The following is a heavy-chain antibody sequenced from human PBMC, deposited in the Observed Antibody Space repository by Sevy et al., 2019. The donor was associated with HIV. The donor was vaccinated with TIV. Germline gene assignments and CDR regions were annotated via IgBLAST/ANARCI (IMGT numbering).Heavy chain of an antibody. CDR2: IFPDDSET. Sequence: GESLKISCKGSGYSFTSHCIGWVRHMPGKGLEWMGMIFPDDSETRYSPSFQGQVTFSADKSINTAYLQWGSLKASDTAMYYCATSRSGYFDSSGYYIYWGQGTLVTVSS. D-gene: IGHD3-22*01. J-gene: IGHJ4*02. CDR1: GYSFTSHC. V-gene: IGHV5-51*01. CDR3: ATSRSGYFDSSGYYIY.